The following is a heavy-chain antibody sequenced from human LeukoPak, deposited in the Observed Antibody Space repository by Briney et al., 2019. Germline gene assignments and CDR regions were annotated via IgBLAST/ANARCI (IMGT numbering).Heavy chain of an antibody. J-gene: IGHJ4*02. D-gene: IGHD6-19*01. CDR1: GFTFSGYY. CDR3: ARDRGAVAATWFDY. Sequence: RGSLRLSCAASGFTFSGYYMSWVRQAPGKGLEWVSCIGSSSTYTNYADSVKGRFTISRDNAKNSLYLQMDGLRAEDTAVYYCARDRGAVAATWFDYWGQGTLVTVSS. V-gene: IGHV3-11*05. CDR2: IGSSSTYT.